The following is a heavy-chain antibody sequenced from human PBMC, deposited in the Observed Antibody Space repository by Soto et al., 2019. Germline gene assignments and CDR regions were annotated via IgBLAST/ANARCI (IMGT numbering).Heavy chain of an antibody. V-gene: IGHV3-53*04. CDR1: GFTVSSNY. Sequence: GGSLRLSCAASGFTVSSNYMSWVRQAPGKGLEWVSVIYSGGSTYYADSVKGRFTISRHNSKNTLYLQMNSLRAEDTAVYYCARERSIIAAAGAPYYYYGMDVWGQGTTVTVSS. D-gene: IGHD6-13*01. CDR2: IYSGGST. J-gene: IGHJ6*02. CDR3: ARERSIIAAAGAPYYYYGMDV.